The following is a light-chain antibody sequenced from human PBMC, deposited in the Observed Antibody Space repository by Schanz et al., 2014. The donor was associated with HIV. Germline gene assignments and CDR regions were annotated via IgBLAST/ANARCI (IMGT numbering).Light chain of an antibody. CDR2: DVT. J-gene: IGLJ2*01. CDR1: SGDVGPYDY. Sequence: QSVLTQPASVSGSAGQSITISCTGTSGDVGPYDYVSWYQQHPGQAPKLLIYDVTDRPSGVSNRFSGSKSGYTASLTISGLQAEDEADYYCSSYTTSSTLVFGGGTKADRP. V-gene: IGLV2-14*03. CDR3: SSYTTSSTLV.